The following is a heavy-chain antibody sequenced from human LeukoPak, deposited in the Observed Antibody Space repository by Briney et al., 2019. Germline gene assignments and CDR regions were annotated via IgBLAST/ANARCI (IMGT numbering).Heavy chain of an antibody. Sequence: GGSLRLSCAASGFTFSDYYMNWIRQAPGKGLDWVSYISGSGDNIYNANSVKGRFIISRDNAKNSLYLQMNSLRAEDTAVYYCARLRERQQLTQALDSWGQGTLVIVSS. CDR3: ARLRERQQLTQALDS. V-gene: IGHV3-11*01. J-gene: IGHJ4*02. CDR2: ISGSGDNI. D-gene: IGHD6-13*01. CDR1: GFTFSDYY.